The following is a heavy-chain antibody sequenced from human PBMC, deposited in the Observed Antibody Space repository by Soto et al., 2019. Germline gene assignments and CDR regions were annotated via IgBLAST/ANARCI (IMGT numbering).Heavy chain of an antibody. D-gene: IGHD3-22*01. CDR3: AQGYYDSSGPTQY. Sequence: GGSLRLSCAASGFTFSSYGMHWVRQAPGKGLEWVAVISYDGSNKYYADSVKGRFTISRDNSKNTLYLQMNSLRAEDTAVYYCAQGYYDSSGPTQYWGQGTMLTVYS. J-gene: IGHJ4*02. CDR2: ISYDGSNK. V-gene: IGHV3-30*18. CDR1: GFTFSSYG.